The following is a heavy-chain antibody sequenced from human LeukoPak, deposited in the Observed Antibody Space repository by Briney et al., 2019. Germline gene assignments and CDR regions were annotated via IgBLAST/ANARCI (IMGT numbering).Heavy chain of an antibody. CDR1: GFSVSNYY. CDR3: AREGYYDSSGYDY. J-gene: IGHJ4*02. D-gene: IGHD3-22*01. CDR2: IYSGGST. Sequence: GGSPRLSCAVSGFSVSNYYMSWVRQAPGKGLEWVSVIYSGGSTYYADSVKGRFTISRDNSKNTLYLQMNSLRAEDTAVYYCAREGYYDSSGYDYWGQGTLVTVSS. V-gene: IGHV3-66*01.